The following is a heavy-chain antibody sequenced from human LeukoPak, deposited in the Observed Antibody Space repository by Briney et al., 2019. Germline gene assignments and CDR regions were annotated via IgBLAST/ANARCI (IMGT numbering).Heavy chain of an antibody. CDR3: ARLGLGGAFDI. V-gene: IGHV6-1*01. J-gene: IGHJ3*02. D-gene: IGHD2-15*01. CDR2: TYYRSKWYN. CDR1: GDSVSSNSAV. Sequence: SQTLSLTCAISGDSVSSNSAVWNWIRHSPSRGLEWLGRTYYRSKWYNDYAVSVKSRITIKPDTSKNQFSLQLNSAPPEDTAVYYCARLGLGGAFDIWGQGTMVTVSS.